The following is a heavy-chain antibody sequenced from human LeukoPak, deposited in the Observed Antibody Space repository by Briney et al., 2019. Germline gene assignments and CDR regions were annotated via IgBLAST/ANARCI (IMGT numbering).Heavy chain of an antibody. CDR3: ARSPTDFWSGYRSEYYYYYCMDV. CDR1: GGTFSSYA. V-gene: IGHV1-69*05. D-gene: IGHD3-3*01. Sequence: SVKVSCKASGGTFSSYAISWVRQAPGQGLEWMGGIIPIFGTANYAQKFQGRVTITTDESTSTAYMELSSLRSEDTAVYYCARSPTDFWSGYRSEYYYYYCMDVWGKGTTVTVSS. CDR2: IIPIFGTA. J-gene: IGHJ6*03.